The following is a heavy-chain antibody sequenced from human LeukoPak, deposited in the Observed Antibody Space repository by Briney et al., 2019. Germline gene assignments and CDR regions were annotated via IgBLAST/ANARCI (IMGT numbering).Heavy chain of an antibody. CDR3: ARAHIAARPDY. CDR2: ISSSSSYI. CDR1: GFTFSSYA. Sequence: PGGSLRLSCVASGFTFSSYAMSWVRQAPGKGLEWVSSISSSSSYIYYADSVKGRFTISRDNAKNSLYLQMNSLRAEDTAVYYCARAHIAARPDYWGQRTLVTVSS. V-gene: IGHV3-21*01. J-gene: IGHJ4*02. D-gene: IGHD6-6*01.